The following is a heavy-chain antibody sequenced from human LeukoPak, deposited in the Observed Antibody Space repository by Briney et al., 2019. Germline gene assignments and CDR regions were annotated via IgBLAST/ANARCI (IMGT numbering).Heavy chain of an antibody. CDR1: GFTFDDYA. D-gene: IGHD5-18*01. Sequence: PGGSLRLSCAASGFTFDDYAMHWVRQAPGKGLEWVSGISWNSGSIGYADSVKGRFTISRDNAKNSLYLQMSSLRAEDTALYYCVKDISQQLGYFDYWGQGTLVTVSS. CDR2: ISWNSGSI. CDR3: VKDISQQLGYFDY. J-gene: IGHJ4*02. V-gene: IGHV3-9*01.